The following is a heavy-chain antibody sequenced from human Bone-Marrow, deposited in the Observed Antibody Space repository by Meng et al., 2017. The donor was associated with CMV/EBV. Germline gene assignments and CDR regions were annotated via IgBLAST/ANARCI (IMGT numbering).Heavy chain of an antibody. J-gene: IGHJ4*02. CDR2: IRSKANSYAT. CDR3: TRHVYYGSGSYWVY. Sequence: GESLKISCAASGFTFSGSAMHWVRQASGKGLEWVGRIRSKANSYATAYAASVKGRFTISRDDSKNTAYLQMNSLKTEDTAVYYCTRHVYYGSGSYWVYWGQGTRVTGSS. V-gene: IGHV3-73*01. CDR1: GFTFSGSA. D-gene: IGHD3-10*01.